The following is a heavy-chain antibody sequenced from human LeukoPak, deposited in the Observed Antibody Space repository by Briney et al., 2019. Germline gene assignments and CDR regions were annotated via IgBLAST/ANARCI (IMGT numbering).Heavy chain of an antibody. CDR1: GFTFSHYG. CDR2: ISYDGSNK. CDR3: ARGSIVGARGLGDY. V-gene: IGHV3-30*03. J-gene: IGHJ4*02. D-gene: IGHD1-26*01. Sequence: GGSLRLSCAASGFTFSHYGVHWVRQAPGKGLEWVAVISYDGSNKYYADSVKGRFTISRDNSKNTLFLQMNSLRAEDTAVYYCARGSIVGARGLGDYWGQGTLVAVSS.